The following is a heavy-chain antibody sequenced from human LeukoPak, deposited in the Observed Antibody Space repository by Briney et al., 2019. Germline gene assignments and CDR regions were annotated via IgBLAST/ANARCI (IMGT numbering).Heavy chain of an antibody. Sequence: PGGSLRLSCAASGFTFSSYSMNWVRQAPGKGLEWVSYISSSSSTIYYADSVKGRFTISRDNAKNSLYLQMNSLRAEDTAVYYCARSQEVVVITTRSTGMDVWGQGTTVTVSS. CDR3: ARSQEVVVITTRSTGMDV. D-gene: IGHD3-22*01. CDR2: ISSSSSTI. J-gene: IGHJ6*02. CDR1: GFTFSSYS. V-gene: IGHV3-48*04.